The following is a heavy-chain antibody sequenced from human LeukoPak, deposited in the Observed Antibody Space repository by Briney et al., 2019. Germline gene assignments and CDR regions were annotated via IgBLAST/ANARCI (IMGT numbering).Heavy chain of an antibody. CDR2: IYSGGST. J-gene: IGHJ6*02. CDR1: GFTVSSNY. V-gene: IGHV3-66*01. CDR3: ARADIMARNYYYYGMDV. D-gene: IGHD3-16*01. Sequence: PGGSLRLSCAASGFTVSSNYMSWVRQAPGKGLEWVSVIYSGGSTYYADSVKGRFTISRDNSKNTLYLQMNSLRAEDTAVYYCARADIMARNYYYYGMDVWGQGTTVTVSS.